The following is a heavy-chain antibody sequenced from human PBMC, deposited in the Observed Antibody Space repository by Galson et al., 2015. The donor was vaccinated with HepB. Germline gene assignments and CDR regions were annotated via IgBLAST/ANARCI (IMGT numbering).Heavy chain of an antibody. D-gene: IGHD1-1*01. Sequence: ETLSLTCSVSGDSIFSSFYYWVWIRQPPGKGLEWIGSTRYGGSTTYNPALTSRVTISIDTSKNQFSLKLSAVTAADTAVYYCTREDQDAANDAFDIWGRGTMVIVSS. CDR2: TRYGGST. CDR3: TREDQDAANDAFDI. CDR1: GDSIFSSFYY. J-gene: IGHJ3*02. V-gene: IGHV4-39*01.